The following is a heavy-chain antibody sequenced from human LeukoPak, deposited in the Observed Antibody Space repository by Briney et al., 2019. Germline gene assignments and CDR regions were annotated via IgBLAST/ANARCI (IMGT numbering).Heavy chain of an antibody. CDR2: MSAYNGNT. V-gene: IGHV1-18*01. CDR3: ARTYCSSTSCSSEYFQH. J-gene: IGHJ1*01. Sequence: GASVKVSCKASGYTFTSYGISWVRQAPGQGLEWMGWMSAYNGNTNYAQKLQGRVTMTTDTSTSTAYMELRSLRSDDTAVYYCARTYCSSTSCSSEYFQHWGQGTLVTVSS. CDR1: GYTFTSYG. D-gene: IGHD2-2*01.